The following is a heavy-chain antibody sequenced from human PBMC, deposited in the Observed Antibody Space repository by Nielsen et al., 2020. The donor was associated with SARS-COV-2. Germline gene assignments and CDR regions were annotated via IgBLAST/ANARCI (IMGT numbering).Heavy chain of an antibody. D-gene: IGHD3-22*01. J-gene: IGHJ4*02. CDR3: AREGGHDTPYFDY. V-gene: IGHV3-33*01. CDR1: GFTFSSYG. CDR2: IWYDGSNK. Sequence: GESLKISCAASGFTFSSYGMHWVRQAPGKGLEWVAVIWYDGSNKYYADSVKGRFTISRDNSKNTLYLQINSLRAEDTAVYYCAREGGHDTPYFDYWGQGTLVTVSS.